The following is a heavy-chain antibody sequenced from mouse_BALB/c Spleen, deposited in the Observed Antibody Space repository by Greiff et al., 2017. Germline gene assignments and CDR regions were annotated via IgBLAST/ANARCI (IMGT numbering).Heavy chain of an antibody. V-gene: IGHV14-3*02. CDR2: IDPANGNT. Sequence: VQLQQSGAELVKPGASVKLSCTASGFNIKDTYMHWVKQRPEQGLEWIGRIDPANGNTKYDPKFQDTATITAYTSSNTAYLQLSNLTSEDTAVYYCARGYYYAMDYWGQGTSVTVSS. J-gene: IGHJ4*01. CDR1: GFNIKDTY. CDR3: ARGYYYAMDY.